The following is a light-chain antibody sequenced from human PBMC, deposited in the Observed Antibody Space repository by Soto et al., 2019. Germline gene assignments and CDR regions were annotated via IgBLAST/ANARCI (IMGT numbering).Light chain of an antibody. CDR2: DVS. J-gene: IGLJ1*01. CDR1: SSDVGVYNH. CDR3: SSYISSSALYV. Sequence: QSALTQPASVSGSPGQSLTISCTGTSSDVGVYNHVSWYQQHPGKAPKLMIYDVSNRPSGVSNRFSGSKSGNTASLTISGLQAEDESDYYCSSYISSSALYVFGTGTKLTVL. V-gene: IGLV2-14*01.